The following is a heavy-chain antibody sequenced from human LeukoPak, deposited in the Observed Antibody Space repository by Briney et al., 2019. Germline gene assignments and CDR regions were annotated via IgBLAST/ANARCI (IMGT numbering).Heavy chain of an antibody. CDR2: IYYNGAT. D-gene: IGHD5-12*01. J-gene: IGHJ4*02. V-gene: IGHV4-59*12. CDR3: ASNRRGYSGYDALF. CDR1: GGSISGYF. Sequence: SETLSLTCTVSGGSISGYFWSCIRQPPGKGLEWIGYIYYNGATFYSPSFRSRVTISVDTSKNQFSLKLSSVTAADTAVYYCASNRRGYSGYDALFWGQGTLVTVSS.